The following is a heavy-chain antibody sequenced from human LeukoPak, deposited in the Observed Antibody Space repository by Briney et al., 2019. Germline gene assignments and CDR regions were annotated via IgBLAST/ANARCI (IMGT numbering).Heavy chain of an antibody. V-gene: IGHV1-18*01. CDR3: ARGRGGNSEFVDF. D-gene: IGHD4-23*01. J-gene: IGHJ4*02. CDR1: GYPFSNHG. Sequence: ASVKVSCKASGYPFSNHGITWVRQAPGQGLEWMGWISCYNGDTHYAQKFQGRVTMTTDKPTSTAYMELKSLRSDDTAVYYCARGRGGNSEFVDFWGQGTLVTVSS. CDR2: ISCYNGDT.